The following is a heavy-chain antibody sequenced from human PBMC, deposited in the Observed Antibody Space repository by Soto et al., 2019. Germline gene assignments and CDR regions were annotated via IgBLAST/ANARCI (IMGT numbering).Heavy chain of an antibody. D-gene: IGHD3-3*01. CDR2: ISSDGSNK. Sequence: GGSLRLSCAASGFTISTYTLHWVRQAPGKGLEWVTVISSDGSNKYYADSVKGRFTISRDISRNTLYLQMNSLRPEDSVVYYCTRDFWSGPLAPFDPWGQGTLVTVSS. CDR3: TRDFWSGPLAPFDP. V-gene: IGHV3-30-3*01. J-gene: IGHJ5*02. CDR1: GFTISTYT.